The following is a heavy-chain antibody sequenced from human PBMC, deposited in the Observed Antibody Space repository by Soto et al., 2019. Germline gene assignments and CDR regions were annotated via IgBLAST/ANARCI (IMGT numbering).Heavy chain of an antibody. J-gene: IGHJ6*02. CDR3: ASYREQLVLYGMDV. V-gene: IGHV1-18*01. CDR2: ISAYNGNT. Sequence: QVQLVQSGAEVKKPGASVKVSCKASGYTFTSYVISWVRQAPGQGLEWMGCISAYNGNTNYAQKLQGRVTMTTDTSTSTAYMELRSLRSDDTAVYYCASYREQLVLYGMDVWGQGTTVTVSS. CDR1: GYTFTSYV. D-gene: IGHD6-13*01.